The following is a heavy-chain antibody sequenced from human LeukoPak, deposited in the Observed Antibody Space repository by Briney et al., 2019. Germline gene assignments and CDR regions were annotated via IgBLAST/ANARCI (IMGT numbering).Heavy chain of an antibody. V-gene: IGHV3-53*01. J-gene: IGHJ4*02. Sequence: GGSLRLSCAASGFTVITNDMTWVRQAPGKGREWVSVLYSDGNTKYADSVQGRFTISRDNSKNTLYLEMNSLSPDDTAVYYCARGVEPLAANTLAYRGLGTLVTVSS. D-gene: IGHD1-14*01. CDR2: LYSDGNT. CDR1: GFTVITND. CDR3: ARGVEPLAANTLAY.